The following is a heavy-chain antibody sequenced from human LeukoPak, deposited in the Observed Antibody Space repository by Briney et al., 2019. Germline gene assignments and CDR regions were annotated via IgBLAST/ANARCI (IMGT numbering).Heavy chain of an antibody. Sequence: SETLSLTCPVSGGSISPYFWSWIRQPPGKGLEWIGYISYTGNTNYNPSLKSRVTISVDTSKNQFSLQLTSVTAADTAVYYCARDDYRGVTNFDPWGQGTLVTVSS. CDR3: ARDDYRGVTNFDP. CDR1: GGSISPYF. CDR2: ISYTGNT. D-gene: IGHD3-10*01. V-gene: IGHV4-59*01. J-gene: IGHJ5*02.